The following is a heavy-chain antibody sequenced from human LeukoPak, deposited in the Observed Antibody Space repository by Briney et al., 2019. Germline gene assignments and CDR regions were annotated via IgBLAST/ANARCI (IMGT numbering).Heavy chain of an antibody. Sequence: SGGSLRLSCAASGFTFSTYSMNWVRQAPGKGLEWVSSITSSSSYIYCADSVKGRFTISRDNAKNSLYLQMNSLRAEDTAIYYCARDPGQYNYGYSDYWGQGTLVAVSS. CDR1: GFTFSTYS. J-gene: IGHJ4*02. CDR3: ARDPGQYNYGYSDY. CDR2: ITSSSSYI. D-gene: IGHD5-18*01. V-gene: IGHV3-21*01.